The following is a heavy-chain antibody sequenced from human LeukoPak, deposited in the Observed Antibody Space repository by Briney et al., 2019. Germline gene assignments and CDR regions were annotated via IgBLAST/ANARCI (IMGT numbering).Heavy chain of an antibody. J-gene: IGHJ4*02. CDR3: AKDPGLLWFGEQWEYYFDY. D-gene: IGHD3-10*01. CDR1: GFTFSSYG. Sequence: GGSLRLSCAASGFTFSSYGMHWVRQAPGKGLEWVAVISYDGSNKYYADSVKGRFTISRDNSKNTLYLQMNSLRAEDTAVYYCAKDPGLLWFGEQWEYYFDYWGQGTLVTVSS. CDR2: ISYDGSNK. V-gene: IGHV3-30*18.